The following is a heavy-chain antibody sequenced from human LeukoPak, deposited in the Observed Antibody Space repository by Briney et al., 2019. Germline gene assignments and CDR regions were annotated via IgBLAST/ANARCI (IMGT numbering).Heavy chain of an antibody. J-gene: IGHJ3*02. CDR1: GFTFSSYA. D-gene: IGHD6-13*01. Sequence: PGGSLRLSCAASGFTFSSYAMSWVRQAPGRGLEWVSAISGSGGSTYYADSVKGRFTISRDNSKNTLYLQMNSLRAEDTAVYYCPRKESSWSMNDAFDIWGQGTMVTVSS. V-gene: IGHV3-23*01. CDR3: PRKESSWSMNDAFDI. CDR2: ISGSGGST.